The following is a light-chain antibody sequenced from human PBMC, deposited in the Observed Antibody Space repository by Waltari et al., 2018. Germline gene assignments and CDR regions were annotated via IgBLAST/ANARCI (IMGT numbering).Light chain of an antibody. J-gene: IGKJ1*01. CDR2: WAS. V-gene: IGKV4-1*01. CDR1: QSILFRSTNKNY. CDR3: QQYYSTPQT. Sequence: DLVMTQSPDSLAVSLGERATINCKSSQSILFRSTNKNYLAWYQQKSGQPPKLLIYWASTRESGVPDRFSGSGSGTDFTLTISRLQAEDVAVYYCQQYYSTPQTFGQGTKVEMK.